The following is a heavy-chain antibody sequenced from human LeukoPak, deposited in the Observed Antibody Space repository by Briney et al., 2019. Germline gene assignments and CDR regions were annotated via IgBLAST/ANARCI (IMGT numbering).Heavy chain of an antibody. CDR2: IWYDASNK. D-gene: IGHD1-7*01. Sequence: PGGSLRLSCAASGFTFSSFGMHWVRQAPGKGLEWVAVIWYDASNKYYVDSVKGRFTISRDNSKNTLYLQMNSLRDDDTAVYYCVRGVGVSRFNYLDPWGQGTLVIVSP. J-gene: IGHJ5*02. CDR1: GFTFSSFG. CDR3: VRGVGVSRFNYLDP. V-gene: IGHV3-33*01.